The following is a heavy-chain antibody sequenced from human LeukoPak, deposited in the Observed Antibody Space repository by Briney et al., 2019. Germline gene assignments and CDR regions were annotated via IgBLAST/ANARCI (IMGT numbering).Heavy chain of an antibody. Sequence: PGGSLRLSCAASGFTFDDYAMHWVRQAPGKGLEWVSGISWNSGSIGYADSVKGRFTISRDNAKNSLYLQMNSLRAEDTALYYCAKDMLATITSTFDYWGQGTLVTVSS. V-gene: IGHV3-9*01. D-gene: IGHD5-24*01. CDR3: AKDMLATITSTFDY. CDR2: ISWNSGSI. CDR1: GFTFDDYA. J-gene: IGHJ4*02.